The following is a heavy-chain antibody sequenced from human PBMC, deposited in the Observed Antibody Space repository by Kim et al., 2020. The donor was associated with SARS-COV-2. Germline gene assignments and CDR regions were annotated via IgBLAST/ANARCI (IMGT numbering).Heavy chain of an antibody. CDR2: ISGSGGST. V-gene: IGHV3-23*01. D-gene: IGHD6-13*01. Sequence: GALRLSCAASGFTFSSYAMSWVRQAPGKGLEWVSAISGSGGSTYYADSVKGRFTISRDNSKNTLYLQMNSLRAEDTAVYYCAKDTGKRGYSSSWYGNYYYGMDVWGQGTTVTVSS. CDR1: GFTFSSYA. J-gene: IGHJ6*02. CDR3: AKDTGKRGYSSSWYGNYYYGMDV.